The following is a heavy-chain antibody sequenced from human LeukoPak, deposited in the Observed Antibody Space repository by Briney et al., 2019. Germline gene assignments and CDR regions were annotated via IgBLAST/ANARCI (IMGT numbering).Heavy chain of an antibody. CDR2: IYTGGST. J-gene: IGHJ4*02. D-gene: IGHD2-21*02. CDR3: ARGQSYCGADCYSD. Sequence: GGSLRLSCAASGFSINHYYMTWIRQTPGKGLDWVSVIYTGGSTNYGDSVKGRFTISRDNSKNTLYLQMNSLRADDTAIYYCARGQSYCGADCYSDWGQGTLVAVSS. V-gene: IGHV3-66*01. CDR1: GFSINHYY.